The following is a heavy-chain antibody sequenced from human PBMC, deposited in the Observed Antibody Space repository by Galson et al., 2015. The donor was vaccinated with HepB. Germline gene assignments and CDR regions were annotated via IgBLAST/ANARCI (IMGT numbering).Heavy chain of an antibody. V-gene: IGHV3-30*18. CDR1: GFTFSNYG. CDR3: AKDQYQLLLYWFFDV. CDR2: ISYDGSKK. D-gene: IGHD2-2*01. Sequence: SLRLSCAASGFTFSNYGMHWVRQAPGKGLEWVAVISYDGSKKYYEDSVKGRFTVSRDNSKNTLYLQMNSLRAEDTAVYYCAKDQYQLLLYWFFDVWGRGTLVTVSS. J-gene: IGHJ2*01.